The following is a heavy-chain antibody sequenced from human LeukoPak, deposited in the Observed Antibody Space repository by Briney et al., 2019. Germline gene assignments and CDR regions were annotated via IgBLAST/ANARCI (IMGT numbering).Heavy chain of an antibody. CDR1: GGSISSGSYY. J-gene: IGHJ4*02. Sequence: SETLSLTCTVSGGSISSGSYYWSWIRQPAGKGLEWIGRIYTSGSTNYNPSLKSRVTISVDTSKNQFSLKLSSVTAADTAVYYCARHGAWELDFDYWGQGTLVTVSS. CDR2: IYTSGST. V-gene: IGHV4-61*02. D-gene: IGHD1-26*01. CDR3: ARHGAWELDFDY.